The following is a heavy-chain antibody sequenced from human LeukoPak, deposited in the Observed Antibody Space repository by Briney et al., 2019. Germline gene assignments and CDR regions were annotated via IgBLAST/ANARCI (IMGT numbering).Heavy chain of an antibody. J-gene: IGHJ5*02. CDR3: APGGVITGTTLWFAP. V-gene: IGHV4-34*01. Sequence: SETLSLTCAVYGGSFSGYYWSWIRQPPGKGLEWIGEIDHSGSTNYNPSLKSRVTISVDTSKNQFSLKLSSVTAADTAVYYCAPGGVITGTTLWFAPWGQETLVTVSS. CDR1: GGSFSGYY. D-gene: IGHD1-7*01. CDR2: IDHSGST.